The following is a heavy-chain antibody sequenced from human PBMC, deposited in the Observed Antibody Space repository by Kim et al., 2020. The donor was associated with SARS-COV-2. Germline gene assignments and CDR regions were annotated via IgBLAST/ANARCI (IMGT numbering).Heavy chain of an antibody. CDR1: GFTFSSYA. CDR3: AKDGTYGSGIHNYYYYYGMDV. V-gene: IGHV3-23*01. CDR2: ISGSGGST. Sequence: GGSLRLSCAASGFTFSSYAMSWVRQAPGKGLEWVSAISGSGGSTYYADSVKGRFTISRDNSKNTLYLQMNSLRAEDTAVYYCAKDGTYGSGIHNYYYYYGMDVWGQGTTVTVSS. D-gene: IGHD3-10*01. J-gene: IGHJ6*02.